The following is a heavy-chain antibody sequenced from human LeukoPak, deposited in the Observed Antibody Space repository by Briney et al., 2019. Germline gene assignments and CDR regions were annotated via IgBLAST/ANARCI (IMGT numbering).Heavy chain of an antibody. CDR3: AREVRQQDDYFDY. J-gene: IGHJ4*02. Sequence: PSETLSLTCAVYGGSFSGYYWSWIRQPPGKGLEWIGEINHSGSTNYNPSLKSRVTISVDTSKNQFSLELSSVTAADTAVYYCAREVRQQDDYFDYWGQGTLVTVSS. CDR2: INHSGST. V-gene: IGHV4-34*01. CDR1: GGSFSGYY. D-gene: IGHD3-10*01.